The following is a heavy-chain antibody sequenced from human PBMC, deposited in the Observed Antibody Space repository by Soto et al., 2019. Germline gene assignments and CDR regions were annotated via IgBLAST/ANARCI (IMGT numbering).Heavy chain of an antibody. J-gene: IGHJ5*02. CDR1: GGSISSSSYY. CDR3: ARRTGGYNWLDP. V-gene: IGHV4-39*01. Sequence: SSETLSLPCTVSGGSISSSSYYRFWIRQPPGKGLEWIGNIYYTGSTYYNPSLRSRVTMSVDTSKNQFSLTVTSVTAADTAVYYCARRTGGYNWLDPWGQGTLVTVSS. CDR2: IYYTGST.